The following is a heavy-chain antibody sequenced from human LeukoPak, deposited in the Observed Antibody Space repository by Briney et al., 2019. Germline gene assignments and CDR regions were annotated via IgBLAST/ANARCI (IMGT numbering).Heavy chain of an antibody. CDR2: MNPNSGNT. CDR1: GYAFTSYD. CDR3: ARVLTSKLLWFGEYYYDSSGETTYFDY. V-gene: IGHV1-8*03. D-gene: IGHD3-22*01. J-gene: IGHJ4*02. Sequence: GASVKVSCKASGYAFTSYDINWVRQATGQGLEWMGWMNPNSGNTGYAQKFQGRVTITRNTSISTAYMELSSLRPEDTAVYYCARVLTSKLLWFGEYYYDSSGETTYFDYWGQGTLVTVSS.